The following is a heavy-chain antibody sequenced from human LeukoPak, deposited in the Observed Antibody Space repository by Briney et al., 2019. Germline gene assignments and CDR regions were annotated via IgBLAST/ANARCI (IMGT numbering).Heavy chain of an antibody. CDR1: GFTFSNYA. J-gene: IGHJ4*02. Sequence: GGSLRLSCAASGFTFSNYAMNWVRQAPGKGLEWVSAISGSGGSTYYADSVKGRFTISRDNSKNTLYLQMNSLRAEDTAVYYCATGNRVTMIVVVLDYWGQGTLVTVSS. CDR2: ISGSGGST. V-gene: IGHV3-23*01. CDR3: ATGNRVTMIVVVLDY. D-gene: IGHD3-22*01.